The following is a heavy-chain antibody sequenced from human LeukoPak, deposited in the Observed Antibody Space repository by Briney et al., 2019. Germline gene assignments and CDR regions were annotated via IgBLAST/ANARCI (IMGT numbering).Heavy chain of an antibody. J-gene: IGHJ4*02. CDR3: ARDGYSSGWPPSADY. Sequence: SETLPLTCTVSGGSISSYYWSWIRQPPGKGLEWIGYIYYSGSTNYNPSLKSRVTISVDTSKNQFSLKLSSVTAADTAVYYCARDGYSSGWPPSADYWGQGTLVTVSS. D-gene: IGHD6-19*01. V-gene: IGHV4-59*01. CDR2: IYYSGST. CDR1: GGSISSYY.